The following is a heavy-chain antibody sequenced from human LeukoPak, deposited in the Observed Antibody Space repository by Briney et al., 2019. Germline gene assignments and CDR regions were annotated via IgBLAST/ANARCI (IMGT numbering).Heavy chain of an antibody. D-gene: IGHD5-12*01. CDR2: MNPNSGNT. CDR3: ARDDHSGYYFDY. Sequence: ASVKVSCKASGYTFTSYDINWVRQATGQGLEWMGWMNPNSGNTGYAQKFQGRVTMTRNTSISTAYMELSGLRSEDTAVYYCARDDHSGYYFDYWGQGTLVTVSS. V-gene: IGHV1-8*01. J-gene: IGHJ4*02. CDR1: GYTFTSYD.